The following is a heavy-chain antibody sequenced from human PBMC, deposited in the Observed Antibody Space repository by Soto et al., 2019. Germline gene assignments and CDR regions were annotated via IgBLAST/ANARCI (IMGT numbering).Heavy chain of an antibody. J-gene: IGHJ3*01. CDR3: ASETSVNAFEV. CDR2: ISAYNGNT. D-gene: IGHD3-3*01. Sequence: QLQLVQSGAEVKKPGASVKVSCKASGYTFTSFSWVRQAPGQGLEWMGWISAYNGNTNYAQKRQGRVTMTTDTSTSTAYMELRSLRSDDTAVYYCASETSVNAFEVWGQGTMVTVSS. V-gene: IGHV1-18*01. CDR1: GYTFTS.